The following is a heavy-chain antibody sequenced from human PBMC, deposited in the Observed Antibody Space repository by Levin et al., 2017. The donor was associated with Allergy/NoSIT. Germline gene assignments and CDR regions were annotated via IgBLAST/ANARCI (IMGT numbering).Heavy chain of an antibody. CDR1: GFTVSSNY. Sequence: SCAASGFTVSSNYMSWVRQAPGKGLEWVSVIYSGGSTYYADSVKGRFTISRDNSKNTLYLQMNSLRAEDTAVYYCAGATMVRGVYYYWGQGTLVTVSS. D-gene: IGHD3-10*01. CDR3: AGATMVRGVYYY. V-gene: IGHV3-66*02. J-gene: IGHJ4*02. CDR2: IYSGGST.